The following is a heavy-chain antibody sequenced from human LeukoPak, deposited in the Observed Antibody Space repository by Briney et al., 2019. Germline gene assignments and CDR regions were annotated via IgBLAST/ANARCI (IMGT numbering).Heavy chain of an antibody. CDR2: IYYSGST. D-gene: IGHD6-13*01. V-gene: IGHV4-59*08. CDR3: ARPSYSSSWYIFDY. J-gene: IGHJ4*02. Sequence: SETLSLTCTVSGGSISSYYWSWIRQPPGKGLEWIGYIYYSGSTNYNPSLKSRVTISVDTSKNQFSLKLSSVTAADTAVYYCARPSYSSSWYIFDYWGQGTLVAVSS. CDR1: GGSISSYY.